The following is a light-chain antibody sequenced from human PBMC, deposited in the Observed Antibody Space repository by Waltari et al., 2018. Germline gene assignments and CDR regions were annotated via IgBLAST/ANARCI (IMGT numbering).Light chain of an antibody. Sequence: QSVLTPTSSASGTPVQRVTISCSGSSPNIGSNYVYWYQQIPGTAPKLLIHTDNQRPSGVPYRFSASKSGASASLAISGLRSDDEADYYCAAWDDSLTGRVFGGGTKLTVL. J-gene: IGLJ3*02. CDR2: TDN. V-gene: IGLV1-47*01. CDR1: SPNIGSNY. CDR3: AAWDDSLTGRV.